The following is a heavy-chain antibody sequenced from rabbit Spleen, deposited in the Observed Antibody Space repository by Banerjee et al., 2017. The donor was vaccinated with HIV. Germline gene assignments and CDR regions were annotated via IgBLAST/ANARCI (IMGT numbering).Heavy chain of an antibody. V-gene: IGHV1S40*01. CDR2: IAGFTADV. D-gene: IGHD2-1*01. CDR1: GFDFNSNP. Sequence: QSLEESGGDLVKPGASLTLTCTVSGFDFNSNPMCWVRQAPGKGLEWIACIAGFTADVYYASWAKGRFTITRTSSTLGTLQMTSLTAADTATYFCARPYDLWGPGTLVTVS. CDR3: ARPYDL. J-gene: IGHJ6*01.